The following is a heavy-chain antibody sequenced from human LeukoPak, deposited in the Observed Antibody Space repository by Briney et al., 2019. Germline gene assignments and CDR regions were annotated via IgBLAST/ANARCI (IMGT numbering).Heavy chain of an antibody. J-gene: IGHJ4*02. D-gene: IGHD3-10*01. CDR3: ARSYNRVVLLYY. CDR2: IYYSGST. CDR1: GGSISSYY. Sequence: SETLSPTCTVSGGSISSYYWSWIRQPPGKGLEWIGYIYYSGSTNYNPSLKSRVTISVDTSKNQFSLKLTSVTAADTAVYYCARSYNRVVLLYYWGQGTLVTVSS. V-gene: IGHV4-59*12.